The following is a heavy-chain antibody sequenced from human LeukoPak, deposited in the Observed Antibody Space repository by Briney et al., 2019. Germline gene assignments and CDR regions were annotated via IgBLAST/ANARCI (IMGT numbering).Heavy chain of an antibody. V-gene: IGHV3-21*01. J-gene: IGHJ1*01. D-gene: IGHD4-17*01. CDR3: ARESAPDYGDYVGYFQH. Sequence: GGSLRLSCAASGFTFSSYSMNWVRQAPGKGLEWVSSISSSSSSYIYYADSVKGRFTISRDNAKNSLYLQMNSLRAEDTAVYYCARESAPDYGDYVGYFQHWGQGTLVTVSS. CDR2: ISSSSSSYI. CDR1: GFTFSSYS.